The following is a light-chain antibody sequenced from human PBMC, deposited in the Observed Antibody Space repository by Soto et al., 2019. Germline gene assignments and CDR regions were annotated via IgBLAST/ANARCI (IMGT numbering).Light chain of an antibody. CDR3: EQYASLGR. V-gene: IGKV3-20*01. CDR1: QSVSKNY. Sequence: SSSPWERAPLSCRASQSVSKNYLAWYEKKTGKAPRILIYGAYNRATGIPDRLSGSGSGTDFTLTISRLETEDFAVYYCEQYASLGRFGTGSKVDIK. CDR2: GAY. J-gene: IGKJ1*01.